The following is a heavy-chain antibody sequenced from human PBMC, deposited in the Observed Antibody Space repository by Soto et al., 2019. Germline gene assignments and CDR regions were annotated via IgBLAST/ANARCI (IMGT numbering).Heavy chain of an antibody. J-gene: IGHJ4*02. CDR2: IYYSGST. V-gene: IGHV4-39*01. Sequence: QLQLQESGPGLVKPSETLSLTCTVSGGSISSSSYYWGWIRQPPGKGLEWIGSIYYSGSTYYNPSLKSRVTISVDTSKNQFSLKLSSVTAADTAVYYCARPSSMVRGGIVLDWGQGTLVTVSS. CDR1: GGSISSSSYY. CDR3: ARPSSMVRGGIVLD. D-gene: IGHD3-10*01.